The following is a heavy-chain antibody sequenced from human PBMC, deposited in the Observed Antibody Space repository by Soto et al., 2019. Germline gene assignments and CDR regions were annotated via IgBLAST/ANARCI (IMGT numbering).Heavy chain of an antibody. J-gene: IGHJ4*02. CDR1: GYTFKTYG. Sequence: VQLVQSGAEVKKPGASVKVSCKASGYTFKTYGISWVRQAPGQGLEWMGWISTFNGETRYAKKFQARGTVTTDTSTTTGYMELRSLRSDDTAVYYCARDVGYCSSSTCLIDYWGQGTLVTVTS. CDR3: ARDVGYCSSSTCLIDY. CDR2: ISTFNGET. V-gene: IGHV1-18*01. D-gene: IGHD2-2*01.